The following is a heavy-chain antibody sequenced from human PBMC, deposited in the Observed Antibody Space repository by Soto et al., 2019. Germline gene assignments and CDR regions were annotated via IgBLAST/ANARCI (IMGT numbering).Heavy chain of an antibody. V-gene: IGHV4-30-4*01. CDR2: VFYSGAT. CDR3: ARAGFSYGHLLF. Sequence: TLSLTCNVSGGPIKTGDYYWNWIRQPPGKGLEWIGYVFYSGATNYSPSLKSRAAISMDTSKNQFSLSLTSVTAADTAVYYCARAGFSYGHLLFWGQGIRVTVS. D-gene: IGHD3-10*01. CDR1: GGPIKTGDYY. J-gene: IGHJ4*02.